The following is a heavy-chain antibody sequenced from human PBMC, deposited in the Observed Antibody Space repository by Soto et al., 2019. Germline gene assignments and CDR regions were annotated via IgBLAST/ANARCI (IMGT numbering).Heavy chain of an antibody. J-gene: IGHJ4*02. CDR1: GFTFSSYG. Sequence: QVQLVESGGGVVQPGRSLRLSCAASGFTFSSYGMHWVRQAPGKGLEWVAVISYDGSNKYYADSVKGRFTISRDNSKNTMYLKMNSLRAEDTSVYYCANGYCSCCSCKEVAYWGQGTLVTVSS. CDR2: ISYDGSNK. CDR3: ANGYCSCCSCKEVAY. V-gene: IGHV3-30*18. D-gene: IGHD2-15*01.